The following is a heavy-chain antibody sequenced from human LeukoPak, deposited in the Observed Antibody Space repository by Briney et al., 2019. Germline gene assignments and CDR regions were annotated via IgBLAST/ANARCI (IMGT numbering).Heavy chain of an antibody. Sequence: SETLSLTCAVYGGPFSGYYWSWIRQPPGKGLEWIGEINHSGSTNYNPSLKSRVTISVDTSKNQFSLKLSSVTAAATAVYYCARGSLMDYYDSSGYYYKHFDYWGQGTLVTVSS. V-gene: IGHV4-34*01. CDR1: GGPFSGYY. CDR3: ARGSLMDYYDSSGYYYKHFDY. J-gene: IGHJ4*02. CDR2: INHSGST. D-gene: IGHD3-22*01.